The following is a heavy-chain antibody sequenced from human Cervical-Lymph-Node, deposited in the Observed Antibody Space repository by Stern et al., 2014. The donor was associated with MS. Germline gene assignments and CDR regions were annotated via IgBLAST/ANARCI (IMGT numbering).Heavy chain of an antibody. V-gene: IGHV4-30-4*01. Sequence: QVQLVQSGPGLVKPSQTLSLTCTVSGGSISSGDYYWSWIRQPPGKGLEWIGYIYYSGSNYYNPSLKSRVTITVDTSKNQFSLKLSSVTAADTAVYYCAREGPRTGTLVYWGQGTLVTVSS. CDR1: GGSISSGDYY. D-gene: IGHD3/OR15-3a*01. CDR2: IYYSGSN. J-gene: IGHJ4*02. CDR3: AREGPRTGTLVY.